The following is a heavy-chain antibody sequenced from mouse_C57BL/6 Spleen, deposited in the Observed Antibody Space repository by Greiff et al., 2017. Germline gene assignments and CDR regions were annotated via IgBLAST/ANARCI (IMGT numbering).Heavy chain of an antibody. D-gene: IGHD2-12*01. Sequence: DVQLVESEGGLVQPGSSMKLSCTASGFTFSDYYMAWVRQVPEKGLEWVANINYDGSSTYYLDSLKSRFIISRDNAKNILYLQMSSLKSEDTATYYCAREYEGFDYWGQGTTLTVSS. CDR1: GFTFSDYY. CDR2: INYDGSST. V-gene: IGHV5-16*01. J-gene: IGHJ2*01. CDR3: AREYEGFDY.